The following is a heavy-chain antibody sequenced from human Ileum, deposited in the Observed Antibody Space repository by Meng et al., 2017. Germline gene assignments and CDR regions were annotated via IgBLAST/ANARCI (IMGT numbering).Heavy chain of an antibody. CDR2: ISAYSGNT. Sequence: QVQLVQSGAEGKKPGASVKVSCKASGYIFTRYGIGWVRQAPGQGLEWMGWISAYSGNTKYAQKLQGRVTRTTDTSTSTAYMELRNLRSDDTAVYYCARDTVGTTLGDYWGQGTLVTVSS. CDR3: ARDTVGTTLGDY. V-gene: IGHV1-18*01. CDR1: GYIFTRYG. D-gene: IGHD4-23*01. J-gene: IGHJ4*02.